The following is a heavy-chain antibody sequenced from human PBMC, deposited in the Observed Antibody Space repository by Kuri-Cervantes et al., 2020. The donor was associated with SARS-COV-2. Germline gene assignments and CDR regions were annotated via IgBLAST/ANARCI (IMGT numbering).Heavy chain of an antibody. CDR1: GFTFNTYW. CDR3: AAELVAAYGMDV. V-gene: IGHV3-7*04. J-gene: IGHJ6*02. CDR2: IKQDGSEK. Sequence: LSLTCAASGFTFNTYWMTWVRQAPGKGLESVANIKQDGSEKYYVDSVKGRFTISRDNAKNSLYLQMNSLRAEDTAVYYCAAELVAAYGMDVWGQGTTVTVSS. D-gene: IGHD5-12*01.